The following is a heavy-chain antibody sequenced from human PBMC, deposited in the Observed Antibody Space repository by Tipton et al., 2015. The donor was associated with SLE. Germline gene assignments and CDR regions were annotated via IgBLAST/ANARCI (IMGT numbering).Heavy chain of an antibody. D-gene: IGHD6-13*01. CDR1: GGSVSSPIDY. J-gene: IGHJ5*02. CDR3: ARGGLLSSKWHWFDP. CDR2: IYDRGST. V-gene: IGHV4-61*01. Sequence: TLSLTCTVSGGSVSSPIDYWSWIRQSPGKGLEWIGSIYDRGSTNYNPSLKSRVTISVDTSKNQVSLRLTSVTAADTAVYYCARGGLLSSKWHWFDPWGQGTLVTVSS.